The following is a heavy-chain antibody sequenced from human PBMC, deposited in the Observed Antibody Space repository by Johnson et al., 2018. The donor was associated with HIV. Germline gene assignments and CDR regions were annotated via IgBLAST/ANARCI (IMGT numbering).Heavy chain of an antibody. CDR1: GFTFSSYS. J-gene: IGHJ3*02. Sequence: QVQLVESGGGAVQPGRSLRLSCAASGFTFSSYSMHWVRQAPGKGLEWVAVISSDGSNNYYADSVKGRFTISRDNSKNTLYLQINSLTAEDTAVNYCANGGSYAPVDALDIWGRGTMVTVSS. D-gene: IGHD1-26*01. V-gene: IGHV3-30*04. CDR2: ISSDGSNN. CDR3: ANGGSYAPVDALDI.